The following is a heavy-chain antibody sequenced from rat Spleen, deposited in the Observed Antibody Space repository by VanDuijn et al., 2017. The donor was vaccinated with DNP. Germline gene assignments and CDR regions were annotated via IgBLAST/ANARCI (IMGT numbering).Heavy chain of an antibody. CDR2: ITSSGGTT. J-gene: IGHJ3*01. Sequence: EVQVVESGGGLVQRKGSLKLSCAASGFDFNTYAMTWIRQVPGKGLDWVASITSSGGTTYYPDSVKGRFTVSRDNAKSTLYLQMDSLRSEDTATYYCATHGYPNITTHWFAYWGQGTLVTVSS. CDR3: ATHGYPNITTHWFAY. V-gene: IGHV5-31*01. D-gene: IGHD1-4*01. CDR1: GFDFNTYA.